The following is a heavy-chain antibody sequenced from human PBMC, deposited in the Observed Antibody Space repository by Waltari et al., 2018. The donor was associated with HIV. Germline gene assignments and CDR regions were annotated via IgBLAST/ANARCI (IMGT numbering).Heavy chain of an antibody. V-gene: IGHV3-11*04. CDR3: ASGRVGAIDY. CDR1: GFTLSDYY. J-gene: IGHJ4*02. Sequence: QVQLVESGGGLVKPGGSLRLSCAASGFTLSDYYMSWIRQAPGKGLEWVSYISGSGRTIHYADSLKGRFTISRDSAKKSLYLQMNSLRAEDTAVYYCASGRVGAIDYWGQGTLVTVSS. CDR2: ISGSGRTI. D-gene: IGHD1-26*01.